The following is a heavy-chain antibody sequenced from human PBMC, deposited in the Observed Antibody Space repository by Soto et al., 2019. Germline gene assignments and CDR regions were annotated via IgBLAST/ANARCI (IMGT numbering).Heavy chain of an antibody. CDR3: ARETKVTRWCYCDY. D-gene: IGHD4-17*01. Sequence: QVQLVQSGAEVKKPGASVKVSCKASGYTFTSYYMHWVRQAPGQGLEWMGIIYPSGGSTSYAQTFQGRVNITRDTSTSTVDMELSSLRAEDTAVYYCARETKVTRWCYCDYCGQGSLVVVAS. CDR1: GYTFTSYY. J-gene: IGHJ4*02. V-gene: IGHV1-46*03. CDR2: IYPSGGST.